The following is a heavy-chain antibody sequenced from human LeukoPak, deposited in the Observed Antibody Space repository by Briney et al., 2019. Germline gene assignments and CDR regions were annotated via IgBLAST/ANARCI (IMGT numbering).Heavy chain of an antibody. D-gene: IGHD3-10*01. Sequence: GGSLRLSCAASGFTFSSYWMSWVRQAPGKGLEWVAYINQDGSAKYYVDSVKGRFTISRDNAKNSLYLQMISLRAEDTAVYFCARVFHGSGVIHTSDIWGRGTMVSVSS. CDR2: INQDGSAK. CDR3: ARVFHGSGVIHTSDI. CDR1: GFTFSSYW. V-gene: IGHV3-7*04. J-gene: IGHJ3*02.